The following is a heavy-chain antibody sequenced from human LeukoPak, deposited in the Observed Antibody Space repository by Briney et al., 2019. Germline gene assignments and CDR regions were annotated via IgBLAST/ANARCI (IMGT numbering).Heavy chain of an antibody. CDR2: VYYSGST. V-gene: IGHV4-39*01. D-gene: IGHD1-26*01. CDR3: ARQTWGGNYHPYYFDY. Sequence: SETLSLTCTVSGGSISSRSYYWGWIRQPPGKGLERIESVYYSGSTYYNPSLQSRVTISVDTSKNQFSLQLTSVTAADTAVYYCARQTWGGNYHPYYFDYWGQGTLVPVSS. J-gene: IGHJ4*02. CDR1: GGSISSRSYY.